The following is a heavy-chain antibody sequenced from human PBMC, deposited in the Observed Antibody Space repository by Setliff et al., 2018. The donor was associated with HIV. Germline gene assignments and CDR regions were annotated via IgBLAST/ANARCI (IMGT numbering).Heavy chain of an antibody. CDR1: GYTFTAYG. CDR2: MSAYSGDT. CDR3: VRGYYYDKTGYGTFDI. Sequence: ASVKVSCKASGYTFTAYGVTWVRQAPGQGLEWMGWMSAYSGDTKYAQKIQGRVNMTRDTSTDTAYVELRSLRFDDTALYYRVRGYYYDKTGYGTFDIWGQGTVVTVSS. V-gene: IGHV1-18*04. J-gene: IGHJ3*02. D-gene: IGHD3-22*01.